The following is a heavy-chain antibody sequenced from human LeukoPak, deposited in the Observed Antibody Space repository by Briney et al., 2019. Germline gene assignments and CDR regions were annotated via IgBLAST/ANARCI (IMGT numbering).Heavy chain of an antibody. V-gene: IGHV4-4*07. D-gene: IGHD3-22*01. CDR1: GGSISSYY. Sequence: PSETLSLTCTVSGGSISSYYWSWIRQPAGKGLEWIGHIYTSGSTNYNPSLQSRVTFTLGRSRNQLSLRLTSVTAADTAVYFCARGNYGYYYDWGQGILVIVSS. CDR2: IYTSGST. CDR3: ARGNYGYYYD. J-gene: IGHJ4*02.